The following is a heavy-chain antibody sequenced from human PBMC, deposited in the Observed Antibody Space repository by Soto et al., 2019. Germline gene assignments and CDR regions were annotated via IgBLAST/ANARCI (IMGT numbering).Heavy chain of an antibody. V-gene: IGHV5-10-1*03. CDR3: ARGGPFSSSWGGMDY. CDR2: IDPSDSYT. CDR1: GYSFTSYW. D-gene: IGHD6-13*01. Sequence: EVQLVQSGAEVKKPGESLRISCKGSGYSFTSYWISWVRQMPGKGLEWMGRIDPSDSYTNYSPSFQGHVTISADKSISTAYLQWSSLKASDTAMYYCARGGPFSSSWGGMDYWGQGTLVTVSS. J-gene: IGHJ4*02.